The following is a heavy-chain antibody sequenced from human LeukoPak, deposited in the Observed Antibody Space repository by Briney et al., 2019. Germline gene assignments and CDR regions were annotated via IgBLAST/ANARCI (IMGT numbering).Heavy chain of an antibody. D-gene: IGHD3-22*01. Sequence: SETLSLTCAVYGGSFSGYYWSWIRQPPGKGLEWIGEINHSGSTNYNPSLKSRVTISVDTSKNQFSLKLSSVTAADTAVYYCASIAPIYYYESSGYLNYWGQGTLVTVSS. CDR1: GGSFSGYY. V-gene: IGHV4-34*01. CDR2: INHSGST. CDR3: ASIAPIYYYESSGYLNY. J-gene: IGHJ4*02.